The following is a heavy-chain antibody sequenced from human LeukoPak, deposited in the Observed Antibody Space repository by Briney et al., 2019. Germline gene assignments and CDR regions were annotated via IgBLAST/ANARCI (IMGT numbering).Heavy chain of an antibody. J-gene: IGHJ4*01. CDR3: ARDSGWELQHFCFDH. CDR2: ISVYNGQT. D-gene: IGHD1-26*01. CDR1: GYTFNSYG. Sequence: GASVKVSCKASGYTFNSYGINWVRQAPGQGLEWMGWISVYNGQTNYAHKFQGGVTMTTDTSTRTVYMELRSLRSDDTAVYYCARDSGWELQHFCFDHWGHGTLVTVSA. V-gene: IGHV1-18*01.